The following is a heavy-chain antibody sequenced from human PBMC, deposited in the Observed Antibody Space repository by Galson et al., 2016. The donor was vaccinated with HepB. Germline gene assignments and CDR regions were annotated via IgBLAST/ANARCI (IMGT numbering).Heavy chain of an antibody. CDR3: AKGTTLQVHFGYFDH. D-gene: IGHD1/OR15-1a*01. Sequence: SLRLSCAASGFTFSSYSMNWVRQAPGKGLEWVSYISSSSSTIYYADSVKGRFTISRDNSKNTLYLQMNSLRVEDTAVYYCAKGTTLQVHFGYFDHWGQGTLLTVSS. J-gene: IGHJ4*02. V-gene: IGHV3-48*01. CDR1: GFTFSSYS. CDR2: ISSSSSTI.